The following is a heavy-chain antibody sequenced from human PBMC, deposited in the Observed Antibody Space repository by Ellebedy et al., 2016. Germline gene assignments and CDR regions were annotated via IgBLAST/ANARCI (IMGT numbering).Heavy chain of an antibody. CDR1: GFSLSTSGMC. Sequence: SGPTLVKPTQTLTLTCTFSGFSLSTSGMCVSWIRQPPGKALEWLARIDWDDDTYYSTSLKTRLTISKDTSKNQVVLTMTNMDPVETATYYCARAIVAKVPYYYYYGMDVWGQGTTVTVSS. V-gene: IGHV2-70*11. CDR3: ARAIVAKVPYYYYYGMDV. CDR2: IDWDDDT. D-gene: IGHD5-12*01. J-gene: IGHJ6*02.